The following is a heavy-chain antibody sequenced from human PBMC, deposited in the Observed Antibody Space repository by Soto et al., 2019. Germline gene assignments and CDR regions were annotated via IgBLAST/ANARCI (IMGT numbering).Heavy chain of an antibody. CDR3: ASRPIYDFRSCAGVAY. J-gene: IGHJ4*02. Sequence: QLQLQESGPGLVKPSETLSLTCNVSGGAISSSRYYWGWIRQPPGKGLEWFGRIYYSGSTYYNPSVTMRVNTSVDTSKIEFSLKLIYVTAVDTAVYYCASRPIYDFRSCAGVAYLGQGTLVTVSS. CDR2: IYYSGST. CDR1: GGAISSSRYY. V-gene: IGHV4-39*01. D-gene: IGHD3-3*01.